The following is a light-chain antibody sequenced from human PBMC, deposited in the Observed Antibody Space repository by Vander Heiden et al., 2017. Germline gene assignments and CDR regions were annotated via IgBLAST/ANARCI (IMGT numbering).Light chain of an antibody. CDR1: SSNIGSNT. Sequence: QSVLTQPSSASGTPGQRVTISCSGSSSNIGSNTVNWYQHLPGAAPKLLISSNDQRPSGVPDRFSGSKSDTSASLAISGLQSEDEADYCCAAWDDSLNGVVFGGGTKLTVL. J-gene: IGLJ2*01. V-gene: IGLV1-44*01. CDR3: AAWDDSLNGVV. CDR2: SND.